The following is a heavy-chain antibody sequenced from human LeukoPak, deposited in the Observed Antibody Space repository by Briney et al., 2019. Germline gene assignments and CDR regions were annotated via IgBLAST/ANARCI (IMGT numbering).Heavy chain of an antibody. V-gene: IGHV3-23*01. Sequence: GGSLRLSCAASGFTFSSYAMSWVRQAPGKGLEWVSVISGSGGSTYYADSVKGRFTISRDNSENTLYLQMNSLRAEDTAVYYCAKDQNRGYSYSSYFDYWGQGTLVTVSS. D-gene: IGHD5-18*01. CDR2: ISGSGGST. CDR3: AKDQNRGYSYSSYFDY. CDR1: GFTFSSYA. J-gene: IGHJ4*02.